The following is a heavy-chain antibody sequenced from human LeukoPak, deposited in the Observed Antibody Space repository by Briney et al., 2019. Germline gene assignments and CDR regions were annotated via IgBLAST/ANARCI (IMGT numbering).Heavy chain of an antibody. Sequence: GGSLTLSCAASGVTFSSYGSYSMNWVRQAPGKGLEWVSSISVRSSNIYYVDSVKGRFTISRDNAKNSLYLQMNSLRAEDTAVYYCARGYDSSGYYPGALDYWGQGALVTVSS. J-gene: IGHJ4*02. CDR1: GVTFSSYGSYS. CDR3: ARGYDSSGYYPGALDY. V-gene: IGHV3-21*01. D-gene: IGHD3-22*01. CDR2: ISVRSSNI.